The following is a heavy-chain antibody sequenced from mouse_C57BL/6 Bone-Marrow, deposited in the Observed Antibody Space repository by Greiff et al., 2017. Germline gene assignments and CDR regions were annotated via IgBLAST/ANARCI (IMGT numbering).Heavy chain of an antibody. CDR3: ASLYYYGSPYYYAMDY. J-gene: IGHJ4*01. CDR1: GFTFSDYG. Sequence: EVKLMESGGGLVKPGGSLKLSCAASGFTFSDYGMHWVRQAPEKGLEWVAYISSGSSTIYYADTVKGRFTISRDNAKNTLFLQMTSLRSEDTAMYYCASLYYYGSPYYYAMDYWGQGTSVTVSS. V-gene: IGHV5-17*01. CDR2: ISSGSSTI. D-gene: IGHD1-1*01.